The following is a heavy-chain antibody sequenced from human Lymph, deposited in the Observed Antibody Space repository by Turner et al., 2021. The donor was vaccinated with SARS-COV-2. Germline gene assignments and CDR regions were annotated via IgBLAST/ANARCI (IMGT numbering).Heavy chain of an antibody. J-gene: IGHJ4*02. CDR3: AKGGGWGYQLGVYFDY. Sequence: VQLVESGGGVVQPGGSLSLSCAACVFTSRSYAMSWVRQGPGKRREGVSAKRGSGGSTYYAESVKGRLTISRENYKNTLYLKMNSRRAEDTAGYYCAKGGGWGYQLGVYFDYWGQGTLVTVSS. D-gene: IGHD2-2*01. CDR1: VFTSRSYA. V-gene: IGHV3-23*04. CDR2: KRGSGGST.